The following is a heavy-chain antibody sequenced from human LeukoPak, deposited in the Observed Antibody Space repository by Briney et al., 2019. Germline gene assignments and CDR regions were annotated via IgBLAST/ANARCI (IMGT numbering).Heavy chain of an antibody. D-gene: IGHD3-9*01. V-gene: IGHV4-59*01. CDR3: ASHYDILTGYAY. CDR2: IYYSGST. J-gene: IGHJ4*02. Sequence: SSETLSLTCTVSGGSISIYYWSWIRQPPGKGLEWIGYIYYSGSTNYNPSLKSRVTISVDTSKTQFSLELSSVTAADTAVYYCASHYDILTGYAYWGQGTLVTVSS. CDR1: GGSISIYY.